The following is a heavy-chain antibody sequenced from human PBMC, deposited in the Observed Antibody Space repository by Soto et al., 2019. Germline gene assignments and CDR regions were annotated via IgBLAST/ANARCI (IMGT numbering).Heavy chain of an antibody. V-gene: IGHV3-30-3*01. CDR3: ARGSGGSSSGGYWYYGMDV. CDR2: ISYDGSNK. CDR1: GFTFSSYA. J-gene: IGHJ6*02. D-gene: IGHD6-6*01. Sequence: GGSLRLSCAASGFTFSSYAMHWVRQAPGKGLEWVAVISYDGSNKYYADSVKGRFTISRDNSKNTLYLQMNSLRAEDTAVYYCARGSGGSSSGGYWYYGMDVWGQGTTVTVSS.